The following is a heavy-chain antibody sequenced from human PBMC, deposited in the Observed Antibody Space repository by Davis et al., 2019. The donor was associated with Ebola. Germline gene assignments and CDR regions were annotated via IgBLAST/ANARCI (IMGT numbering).Heavy chain of an antibody. D-gene: IGHD2-15*01. CDR1: GFTFSNFA. CDR2: IWYDGSNE. CDR3: ARELEGIST. V-gene: IGHV3-33*08. J-gene: IGHJ4*02. Sequence: SLKISCAASGFTFSNFAMHWVRQAPGKGLEWVAVIWYDGSNEYYADSVKGRFTISRDNSKNTLYLQMNSLRAEDTAVYYCARELEGISTWGQGTLVTVSS.